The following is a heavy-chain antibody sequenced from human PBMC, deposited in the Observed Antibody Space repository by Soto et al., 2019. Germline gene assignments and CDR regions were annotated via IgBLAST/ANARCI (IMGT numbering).Heavy chain of an antibody. CDR1: GFNFRSCW. CDR3: ARYANMDV. CDR2: IKEDGSGQ. V-gene: IGHV3-7*01. Sequence: GGSLRLSCVASGFNFRSCWMSWARQAPGKGLEWVANIKEDGSGQHYMESVKGRFTISRDNAKSSLYLQMNSLRAEDTAVYYCARYANMDVWGKGTTVTVSS. J-gene: IGHJ6*03.